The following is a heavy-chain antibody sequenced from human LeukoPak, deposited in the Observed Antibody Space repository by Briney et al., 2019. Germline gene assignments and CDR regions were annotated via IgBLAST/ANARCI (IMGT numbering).Heavy chain of an antibody. CDR1: GFTFDTYW. Sequence: GGSLRLSCAASGFTFDTYWMSWVRQAPGKGLEWISAISGSGGSTYYADSVKGRFTISRDNSKNTLYLQMNSLRAEDTAVYYCAKVPYCGGDCYPTYYYYYMDVWGKGTTVTISS. J-gene: IGHJ6*03. CDR3: AKVPYCGGDCYPTYYYYYMDV. CDR2: ISGSGGST. V-gene: IGHV3-23*01. D-gene: IGHD2-21*02.